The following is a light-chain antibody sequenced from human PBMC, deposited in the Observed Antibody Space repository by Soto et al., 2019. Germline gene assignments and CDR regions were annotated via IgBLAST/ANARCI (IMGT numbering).Light chain of an antibody. CDR2: GAS. CDR1: QSVSSSY. V-gene: IGKV3-20*01. J-gene: IGKJ2*01. CDR3: QRYVSSPLT. Sequence: IVLTQSPGTLSLSPGARATLSCRASQSVSSSYLAWYQQKPGQAPRLLIYGASSRATGIPDRFSGSGSGTVFALTISSLEPEDFAVYYCQRYVSSPLTFGQGTKLEIK.